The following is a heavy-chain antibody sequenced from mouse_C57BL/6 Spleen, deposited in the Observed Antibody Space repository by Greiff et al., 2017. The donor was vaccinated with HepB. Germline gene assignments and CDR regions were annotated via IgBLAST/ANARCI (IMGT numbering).Heavy chain of an antibody. CDR1: GISITTGNYR. CDR3: ARDPDLRSEGYAMDY. J-gene: IGHJ4*01. D-gene: IGHD1-1*01. Sequence: EVQLVESGPGLVKPSQTVFLTCTVTGISITTGNYRWSWIRQFPGNKLEWIGYIYYSGTITYNPSLTSRTTITRDTPKNQFFLEMNSLTAEDTATYYCARDPDLRSEGYAMDYWGQGTSVTVSS. CDR2: IYYSGTI. V-gene: IGHV3-5*01.